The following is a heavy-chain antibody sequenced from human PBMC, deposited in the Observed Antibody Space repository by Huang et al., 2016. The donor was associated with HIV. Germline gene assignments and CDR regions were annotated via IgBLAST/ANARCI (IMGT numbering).Heavy chain of an antibody. D-gene: IGHD4-17*01. V-gene: IGHV3-13*01. CDR1: GFIFSSYD. J-gene: IGHJ4*02. Sequence: EVQLVESGGGLVQPGGSLGLSCAASGFIFSSYDMQWVRQVTGKGLECVSSIGTAGDTYYPGSVKGRFTIARDNAKNSLYLQMNSLRAGDTAMYYCARVGDYGDYSCDHWGQGTLVTVSP. CDR3: ARVGDYGDYSCDH. CDR2: IGTAGDT.